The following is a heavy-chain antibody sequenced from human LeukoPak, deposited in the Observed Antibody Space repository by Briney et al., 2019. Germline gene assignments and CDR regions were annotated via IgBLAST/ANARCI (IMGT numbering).Heavy chain of an antibody. J-gene: IGHJ4*02. CDR3: ARIGYSSSSNDW. CDR1: GFTFTTYW. Sequence: GGSLRLSCAVSGFTFTTYWMSWVRQAPGKGLVWLANINQDGSVKYYVDSLKDRFTIYRDNPKNSLYLQVNSLRAEDTAIYYCARIGYSSSSNDWWGQGTLVTVSS. V-gene: IGHV3-7*01. D-gene: IGHD6-6*01. CDR2: INQDGSVK.